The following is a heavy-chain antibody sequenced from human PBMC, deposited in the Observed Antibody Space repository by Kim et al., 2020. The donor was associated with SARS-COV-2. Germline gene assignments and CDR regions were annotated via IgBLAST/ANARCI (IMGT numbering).Heavy chain of an antibody. J-gene: IGHJ6*02. Sequence: GGSLRLSCAASEFTFSIYAIHWVRQAPGKGLEWVAVISYDGSTTYYGDSVKVRFTISRDNSKNTLYLQMNSLRAEDTAVYYCAKGPRYKNVHRNYNYNGMDVWGQGTTVTVSS. V-gene: IGHV3-30*18. CDR3: AKGPRYKNVHRNYNYNGMDV. CDR1: EFTFSIYA. CDR2: ISYDGSTT. D-gene: IGHD3-10*02.